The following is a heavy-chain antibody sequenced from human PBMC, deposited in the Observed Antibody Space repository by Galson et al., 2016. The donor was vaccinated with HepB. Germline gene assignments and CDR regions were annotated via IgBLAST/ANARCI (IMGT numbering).Heavy chain of an antibody. D-gene: IGHD6-19*01. V-gene: IGHV1-2*04. CDR2: INPISGAT. CDR1: GYTFTGYY. Sequence: SVKVSCKASGYTFTGYYMHWVRQAPGQGLEWMGWINPISGATNYAQEFQGWVTMTRDTSISTAYMELSRLKSDDTAVYYCARDGTSGWDYWGQGTLVTVSS. J-gene: IGHJ4*02. CDR3: ARDGTSGWDY.